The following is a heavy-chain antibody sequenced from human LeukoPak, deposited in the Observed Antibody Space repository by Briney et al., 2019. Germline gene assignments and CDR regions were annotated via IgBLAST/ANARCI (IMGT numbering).Heavy chain of an antibody. D-gene: IGHD3-16*02. Sequence: SQTLSLTCTVSGGSISSGAYYWSWIRQQQGKGLEWIGSIYHSGNTYYDPSLKRRVSLSLDTSKSQFSLNLSSVTAADTAVYYCARYCDYVWGSYRWPYFDYWGQGTLVTVSS. CDR2: IYHSGNT. V-gene: IGHV4-31*03. CDR1: GGSISSGAYY. J-gene: IGHJ4*02. CDR3: ARYCDYVWGSYRWPYFDY.